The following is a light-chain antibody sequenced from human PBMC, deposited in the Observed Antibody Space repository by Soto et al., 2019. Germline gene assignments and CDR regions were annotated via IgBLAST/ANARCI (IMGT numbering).Light chain of an antibody. V-gene: IGKV3-15*01. CDR1: QSVSVN. J-gene: IGKJ5*01. Sequence: EIVLTQSPGTLSLSPGERATLSCRASQSVSVNSLAWYQQKGGQAPRLLIYAASTRATGVPDRFSGTGSGTDFALTISSLQSEDFAVYYCQQYNNWPPITFGQGTRLEIK. CDR3: QQYNNWPPIT. CDR2: AAS.